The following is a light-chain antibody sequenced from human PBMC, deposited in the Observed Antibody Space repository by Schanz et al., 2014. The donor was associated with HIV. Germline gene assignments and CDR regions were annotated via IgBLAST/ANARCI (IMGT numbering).Light chain of an antibody. Sequence: DVQMTQSPSTLSASVGDRVTITCRASQNIGKWLTWYQQKPGKAPNLLIYQASTRKSGVPPTFSGSGSGTEFTLTISSLQPDDSATYYCQQYGSSSWTFGQGTKV. J-gene: IGKJ1*01. CDR1: QNIGKW. CDR2: QAS. V-gene: IGKV1-5*03. CDR3: QQYGSSSWT.